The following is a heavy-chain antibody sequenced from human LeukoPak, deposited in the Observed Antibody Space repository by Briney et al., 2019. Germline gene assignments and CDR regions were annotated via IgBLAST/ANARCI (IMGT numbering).Heavy chain of an antibody. V-gene: IGHV3-21*01. CDR1: GFTISSYS. D-gene: IGHD3-3*01. CDR2: ISSSSSYI. CDR3: ARAGTIFGVVIEIYGMDV. J-gene: IGHJ6*02. Sequence: GGSLRLSCAASGFTISSYSMNWVRQAPGKGLEWVSSISSSSSYIYYADSVKGRFTISRDNAKNSLYLQMNSLRAEDTAVYYCARAGTIFGVVIEIYGMDVWGQGTTVTVSS.